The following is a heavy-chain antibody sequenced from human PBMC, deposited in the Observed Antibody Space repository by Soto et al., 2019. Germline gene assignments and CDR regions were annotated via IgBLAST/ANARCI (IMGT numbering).Heavy chain of an antibody. D-gene: IGHD5-12*01. CDR3: ARVRLRRWSAYYYYGMDV. V-gene: IGHV4-34*01. J-gene: IGHJ6*02. CDR1: GGSFSVYY. CDR2: INHSGST. Sequence: PSDTLSLTCAVYGGSFSVYYWSWIRQPPGKGLEWIGEINHSGSTNYNPSLKSRVTISVDTSKNQFSLKLSSVAAADTAVYYCARVRLRRWSAYYYYGMDVWGQGTTVTVSS.